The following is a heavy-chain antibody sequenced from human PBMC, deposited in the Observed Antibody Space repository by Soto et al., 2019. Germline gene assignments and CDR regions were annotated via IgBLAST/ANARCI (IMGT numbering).Heavy chain of an antibody. V-gene: IGHV1-69*13. D-gene: IGHD1-1*01. J-gene: IGHJ6*02. Sequence: ASVKVSCKASGGTFSSYAISWVRQAPGQGLEWMGGIIPIFGTANYAQKFQGRVTITADESTSTAYMELSSLRSEDTAVYYCASPVQLERHAYYYYGMDVWGQGTTVTVSS. CDR2: IIPIFGTA. CDR1: GGTFSSYA. CDR3: ASPVQLERHAYYYYGMDV.